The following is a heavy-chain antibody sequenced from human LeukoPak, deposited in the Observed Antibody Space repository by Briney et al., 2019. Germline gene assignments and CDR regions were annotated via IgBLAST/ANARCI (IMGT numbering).Heavy chain of an antibody. J-gene: IGHJ4*02. CDR1: GGSISSGGYS. CDR2: IYHSGST. CDR3: ASSRRGWLRDYFDY. V-gene: IGHV4-30-2*01. D-gene: IGHD5-12*01. Sequence: SQTLSLTCAVSGGSISSGGYSWSWIRQPPGEGLEWIGYIYHSGSTYYNPSLKSRVTISVDRSKNQFSLKLSSVTAADTAVYYCASSRRGWLRDYFDYWGQGTLVTVSS.